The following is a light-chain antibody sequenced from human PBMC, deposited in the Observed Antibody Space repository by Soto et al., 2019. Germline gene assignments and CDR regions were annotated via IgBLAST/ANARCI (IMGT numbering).Light chain of an antibody. V-gene: IGLV2-8*01. Sequence: QSVLAQPSSVSGSPGQSITISCTGTSTDVGGYDYVSWYQQHPGKAPKLMIYEVTIRPSGVSDRFSGSKSGNTASLTVSGLQAEDEADYYCSSYTGGNPSYVFGTGTKVTVL. J-gene: IGLJ1*01. CDR2: EVT. CDR3: SSYTGGNPSYV. CDR1: STDVGGYDY.